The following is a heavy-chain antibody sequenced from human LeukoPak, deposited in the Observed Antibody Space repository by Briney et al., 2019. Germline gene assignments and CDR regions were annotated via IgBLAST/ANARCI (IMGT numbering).Heavy chain of an antibody. CDR1: GGSISSHY. J-gene: IGHJ6*02. Sequence: SETLSLTCTVSGGSISSHYWSWIRQPPGKGLEWIGEINHSGSTNYNPSLKSRVTISVDTSKNQFSLKLSSVTAADTAVYYCARGLVGDYGSYFYYYGMDVWGQGTTVTVSS. V-gene: IGHV4-34*01. CDR2: INHSGST. D-gene: IGHD4-17*01. CDR3: ARGLVGDYGSYFYYYGMDV.